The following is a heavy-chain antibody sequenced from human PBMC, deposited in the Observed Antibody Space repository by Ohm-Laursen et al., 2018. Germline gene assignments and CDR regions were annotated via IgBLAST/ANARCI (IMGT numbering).Heavy chain of an antibody. V-gene: IGHV3-30*18. CDR2: ISKDGSNT. CDR3: AKDIRTMAGRDV. Sequence: SLRLSCAASGFTFSSYGMHWVRQAPGKGLEWMAGISKDGSNTYYGHSVEGRFTTSRDNSMNTLYLQMNSLRPEDTAVYYCAKDIRTMAGRDVWGQGTTVTVSS. CDR1: GFTFSSYG. J-gene: IGHJ6*02. D-gene: IGHD4/OR15-4a*01.